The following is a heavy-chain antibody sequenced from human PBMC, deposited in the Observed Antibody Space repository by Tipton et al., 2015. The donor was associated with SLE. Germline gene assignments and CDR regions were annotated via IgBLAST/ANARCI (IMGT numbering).Heavy chain of an antibody. Sequence: LRLSCTVSGVSVSSTNYYWSWVRQPAGKGLEWIGRIYSSGTTNYNPSLEIRVTISADMSKNQFSLRVTSLTAADTAVYYCARYTGSFDYWGQGTLVTVSS. CDR1: GVSVSSTNYY. D-gene: IGHD2-2*02. CDR2: IYSSGTT. J-gene: IGHJ4*02. CDR3: ARYTGSFDY. V-gene: IGHV4-61*02.